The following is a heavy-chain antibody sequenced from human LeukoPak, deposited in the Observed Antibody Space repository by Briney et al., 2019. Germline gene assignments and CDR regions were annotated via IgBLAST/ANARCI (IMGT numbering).Heavy chain of an antibody. CDR1: GFTFSSYG. V-gene: IGHV3-23*01. CDR2: ISGSGGST. J-gene: IGHJ4*02. CDR3: ARDRGLQLWSDY. Sequence: GGTLRLSFAASGFTFSSYGMSWVRQAPGKGLEWVSAISGSGGSTYYSDSVKGRFTISRDNSKNTLYLQMNSLRAEDTAVYYCARDRGLQLWSDYWGQGTLVTVSS. D-gene: IGHD5-18*01.